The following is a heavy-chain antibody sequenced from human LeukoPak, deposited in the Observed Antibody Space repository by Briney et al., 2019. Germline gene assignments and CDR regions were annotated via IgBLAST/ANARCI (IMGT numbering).Heavy chain of an antibody. V-gene: IGHV3-21*01. CDR1: RFTFSSYS. CDR2: ISSSSSYI. D-gene: IGHD5-18*01. CDR3: ARDRGWDTAMDKGDAFDI. Sequence: GGSLRLSCAASRFTFSSYSMNWVRQAPGKGLEWVSSISSSSSYIYYADSVKGRFTISRDNSKNTLYLQMNSLRAEDTAVYYCARDRGWDTAMDKGDAFDIWGQGTMVTVSS. J-gene: IGHJ3*02.